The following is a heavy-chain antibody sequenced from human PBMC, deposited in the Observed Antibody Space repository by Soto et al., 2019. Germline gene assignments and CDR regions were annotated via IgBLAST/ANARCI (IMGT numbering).Heavy chain of an antibody. Sequence: GSLRLSCAASGFTFSSYAMHWVRQAPGKGLEWVAVISYDGSNKYYADSVKGRFTISRDNSKNTLYLQMNSLRAEDTAVYYCARDGVQLSGMDVWGQGTTVTVSS. CDR3: ARDGVQLSGMDV. CDR2: ISYDGSNK. J-gene: IGHJ6*02. D-gene: IGHD5-18*01. CDR1: GFTFSSYA. V-gene: IGHV3-30-3*01.